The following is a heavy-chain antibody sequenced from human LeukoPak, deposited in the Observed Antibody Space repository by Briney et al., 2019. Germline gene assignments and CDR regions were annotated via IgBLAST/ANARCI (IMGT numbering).Heavy chain of an antibody. CDR1: GFTFSSYS. J-gene: IGHJ4*02. D-gene: IGHD6-6*01. V-gene: IGHV3-21*01. CDR3: ARDSLAARPLDY. CDR2: ISSSSSSYI. Sequence: PGGSLRLSCAASGFTFSSYSMNWVRQAPGKGLEWVSSISSSSSSYIYYADSVKGRFTISRDNAKNSLYLQMNSLRAEDTAVYYCARDSLAARPLDYWGQGTLVTVSS.